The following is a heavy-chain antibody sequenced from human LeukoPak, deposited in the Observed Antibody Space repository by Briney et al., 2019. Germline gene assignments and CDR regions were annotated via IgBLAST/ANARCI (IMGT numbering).Heavy chain of an antibody. CDR2: IRYDGSNK. D-gene: IGHD3-22*01. J-gene: IGHJ6*03. Sequence: GGSLRLSCAASGFTFSSYGMHWVRQGPGKGLERVAFIRYDGSNKYYADSVKGRFTISRGNSKNTLYLQMNSLRAEDTAVYYCARGSGRPYDSSGYYPHYYYYYMDIWGKGTTVTVSS. CDR3: ARGSGRPYDSSGYYPHYYYYYMDI. V-gene: IGHV3-30*02. CDR1: GFTFSSYG.